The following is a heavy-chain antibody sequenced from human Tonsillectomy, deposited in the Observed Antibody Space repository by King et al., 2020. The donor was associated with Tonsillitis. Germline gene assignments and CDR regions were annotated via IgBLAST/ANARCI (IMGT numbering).Heavy chain of an antibody. Sequence: ESGGGLVKPGGSLRLSCAASGFTFSSYSMNWVRQAPGKGLEWVSSISSSSTYIYYADSVKGRFTISRDNARNSLYLQMNSLRVEDTAVYYCARDQVALWGQGTLVTVPS. CDR3: ARDQVAL. D-gene: IGHD2-15*01. CDR2: ISSSSTYI. V-gene: IGHV3-21*01. CDR1: GFTFSSYS. J-gene: IGHJ4*02.